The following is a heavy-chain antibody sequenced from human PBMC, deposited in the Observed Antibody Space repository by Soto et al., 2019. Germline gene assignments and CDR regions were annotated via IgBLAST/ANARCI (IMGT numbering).Heavy chain of an antibody. D-gene: IGHD6-19*01. CDR2: VYYSGST. CDR1: GDSVSSSHYY. V-gene: IGHV4-39*01. J-gene: IGHJ4*02. Sequence: QLQLQESGPGLVKPSETLSVTCTVSGDSVSSSHYYWGWIRLPPGKGLEWIGSVYYSGSTYYNPSLKSRVTLSVETSKNQFSLKLSSVTAAAAAIYYCARHPTFSGWEYYFDYWCQGTRVKVSS. CDR3: ARHPTFSGWEYYFDY.